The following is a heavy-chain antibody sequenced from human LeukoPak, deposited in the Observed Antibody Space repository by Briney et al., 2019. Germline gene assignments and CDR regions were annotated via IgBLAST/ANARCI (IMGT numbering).Heavy chain of an antibody. Sequence: HPGGSLRLSCATTGFIFRNYAMFWVRQTPGMGLEWVTMISYDGNNKYYADSVKGRFTISRDNSKNTLYLQMNSLRAEDTAVYYCAKDRYTMVRGEVDIWGQGTMVTVSS. V-gene: IGHV3-30*04. J-gene: IGHJ3*02. D-gene: IGHD3-10*01. CDR2: ISYDGNNK. CDR3: AKDRYTMVRGEVDI. CDR1: GFIFRNYA.